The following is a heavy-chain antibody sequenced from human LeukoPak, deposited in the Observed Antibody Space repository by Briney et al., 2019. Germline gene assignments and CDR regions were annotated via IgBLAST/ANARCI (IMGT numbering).Heavy chain of an antibody. V-gene: IGHV4-59*08. J-gene: IGHJ4*02. D-gene: IGHD5-12*01. CDR1: GGSSSSYY. Sequence: KPSETLSLSCTVSGGSSSSYYWSWTRQPPGKGLEWIGYIYYRGGTNYNPSLESRVTISGDTSKNEFSLKLTSVTAADTAVYYCARGRLIVAPGVYYFEYWGQGTLVTVSS. CDR3: ARGRLIVAPGVYYFEY. CDR2: IYYRGGT.